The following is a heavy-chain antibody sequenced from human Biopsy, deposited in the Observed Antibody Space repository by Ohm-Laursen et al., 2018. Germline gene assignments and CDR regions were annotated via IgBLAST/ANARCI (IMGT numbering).Heavy chain of an antibody. CDR1: GDSVSSGSFY. J-gene: IGHJ4*02. CDR3: ARGMRSSGWPYFDS. Sequence: SDTLSLTCTVSGDSVSSGSFYWTWIRQPPGQGLEFIGYIHDRGSTANYNPSLESRVTMSVDMHKNQFSLKLSSVTAAETAIYYCARGMRSSGWPYFDSWGQGTLVIVSS. D-gene: IGHD6-19*01. V-gene: IGHV4-61*01. CDR2: IHDRGSTA.